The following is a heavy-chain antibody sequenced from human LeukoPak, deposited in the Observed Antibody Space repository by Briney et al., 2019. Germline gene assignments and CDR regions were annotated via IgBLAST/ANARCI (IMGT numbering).Heavy chain of an antibody. D-gene: IGHD3-10*01. CDR2: IYYSGST. J-gene: IGHJ5*02. CDR3: ARGSYYGPGWFDP. CDR1: GGSISSGGHY. V-gene: IGHV4-31*03. Sequence: PSETLSLTCTVSGGSISSGGHYWSWIRQHPGKGLEWIGYIYYSGSTYYNPSLKSRVTISVDTSKNQFSLKLSSVTAADTAVYYCARGSYYGPGWFDPWGQGTLVTVSS.